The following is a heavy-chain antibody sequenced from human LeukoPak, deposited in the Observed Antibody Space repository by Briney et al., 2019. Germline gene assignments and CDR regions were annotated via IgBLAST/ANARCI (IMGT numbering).Heavy chain of an antibody. Sequence: SETLSLTCTVSGGSVSSGSYYWSWIRQPPGKGLEWIGYIYYSGSTNYNPSLKSRVTISVDTSKNQFSLKLSSVTAADTAVYYCARVRGDYYFDYWGQGTLVTVSS. D-gene: IGHD2-21*01. CDR1: GGSVSSGSYY. V-gene: IGHV4-61*01. J-gene: IGHJ4*02. CDR2: IYYSGST. CDR3: ARVRGDYYFDY.